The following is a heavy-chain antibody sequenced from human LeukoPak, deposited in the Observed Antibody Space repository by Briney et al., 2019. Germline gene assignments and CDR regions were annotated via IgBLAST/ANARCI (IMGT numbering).Heavy chain of an antibody. CDR2: ISSSGSCI. Sequence: GGSLRLSCAASGFTFSSYSMNWVRQAPGKGLEWVSSISSSGSCIYYADSVKGRFTISRDNAKNSLYLQMNSLRAEDTAVYYCARVMWELRYYFDYWGQGTLVTVSS. CDR1: GFTFSSYS. V-gene: IGHV3-21*01. CDR3: ARVMWELRYYFDY. D-gene: IGHD1-26*01. J-gene: IGHJ4*02.